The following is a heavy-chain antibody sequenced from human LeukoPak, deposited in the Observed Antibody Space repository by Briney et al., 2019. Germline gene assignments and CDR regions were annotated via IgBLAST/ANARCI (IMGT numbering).Heavy chain of an antibody. CDR3: ARTRYYYNSRSYGAPYYFDY. CDR2: IYYTGST. CDR1: GGPIRTTSYY. Sequence: PSETLSLTCTVSGGPIRTTSYYWGWIRQPPGKGLEWIGNIYYTGSTYYNPSLKSRVTISVDTSKNQFSLKLSSVTAADTAVYYCARTRYYYNSRSYGAPYYFDYWGQGTLVTVSS. J-gene: IGHJ4*02. V-gene: IGHV4-39*01. D-gene: IGHD3-10*01.